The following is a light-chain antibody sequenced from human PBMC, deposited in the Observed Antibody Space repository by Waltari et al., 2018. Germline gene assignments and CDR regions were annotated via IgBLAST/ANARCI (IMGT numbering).Light chain of an antibody. CDR1: ESITNW. V-gene: IGKV1-5*03. CDR3: QQYNSESYT. Sequence: DIQMTQSPSTLSASVGDRVTITCRAKESITNWLAWYQPTPGKAPKLLIYRASTLERGVPSRFSGSGSGTEFTLTISSLQPDDFATYYCQQYNSESYTFGQGTKLEIK. CDR2: RAS. J-gene: IGKJ2*01.